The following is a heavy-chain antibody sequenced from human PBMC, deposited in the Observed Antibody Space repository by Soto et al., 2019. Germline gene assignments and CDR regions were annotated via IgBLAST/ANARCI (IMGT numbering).Heavy chain of an antibody. D-gene: IGHD2-15*01. Sequence: GGSLRLSCAASGFTFSSYGMHWVRQAPGKGLEWVAVISYDGSNKYYADSVKGRFTISRDNSKNTLYLQMNSLRAEDTAVYYCAKLAVVVVAATHSGPDYWGQGTLVTVSS. CDR1: GFTFSSYG. J-gene: IGHJ4*02. CDR2: ISYDGSNK. CDR3: AKLAVVVVAATHSGPDY. V-gene: IGHV3-30*18.